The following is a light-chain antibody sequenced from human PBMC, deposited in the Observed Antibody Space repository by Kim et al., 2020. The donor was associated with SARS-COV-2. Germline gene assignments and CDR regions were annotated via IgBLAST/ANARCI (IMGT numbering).Light chain of an antibody. CDR2: GAS. J-gene: IGKJ1*01. CDR1: QFIRDN. Sequence: EIVMTQSPATLSLSPGDSATLSCRSSQFIRDNLGWYQQKPGQAPRLLIYGASTRATGIPARFSGSGSGTEFTLSISSLLSEDFAVYYCQQYDNWPRTFGQGTKVDIK. CDR3: QQYDNWPRT. V-gene: IGKV3-15*01.